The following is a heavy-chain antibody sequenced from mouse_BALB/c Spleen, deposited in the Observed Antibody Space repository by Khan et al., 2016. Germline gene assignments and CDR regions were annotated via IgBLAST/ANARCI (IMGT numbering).Heavy chain of an antibody. J-gene: IGHJ3*01. D-gene: IGHD2-4*01. CDR1: GSSITSGFY. V-gene: IGHV3-6*02. CDR3: ARSLWAYDYAWFAY. CDR2: ISYDGSN. Sequence: EVQLQESGPGLVKPSQSLSLTCSVTGSSITSGFYWNWIRLFPGNKLEWMGYISYDGSNNFNPSLKNRISITRDTSKNQFFLRLNSVTTEDTATYYWARSLWAYDYAWFAYWGQGTLVTVSA.